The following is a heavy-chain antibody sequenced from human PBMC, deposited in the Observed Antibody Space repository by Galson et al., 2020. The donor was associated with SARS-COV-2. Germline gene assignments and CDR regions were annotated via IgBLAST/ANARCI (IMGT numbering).Heavy chain of an antibody. D-gene: IGHD3-10*01. Sequence: GESLKISCAASGFTFDNSAMTWVRQAPGKGLEWVSGIDYTGKTYYGDSAKGRFTISRDNSKDTLYLQMNSLRAEDTALYYCAKHHIGMVRGVFDFWGRGTLVTVSS. J-gene: IGHJ4*02. CDR1: GFTFDNSA. V-gene: IGHV3-23*01. CDR2: IDYTGKT. CDR3: AKHHIGMVRGVFDF.